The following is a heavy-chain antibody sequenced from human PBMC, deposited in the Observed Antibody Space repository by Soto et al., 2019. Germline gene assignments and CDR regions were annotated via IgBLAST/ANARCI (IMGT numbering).Heavy chain of an antibody. CDR1: GGTFSSYA. D-gene: IGHD6-6*01. CDR2: IIPIFGTA. V-gene: IGHV1-69*06. CDR3: ASHGYSSSSRHYYYYGMDV. J-gene: IGHJ6*02. Sequence: ASVKVSCKASGGTFSSYAISWVRQAPGQGLEWMGGIIPIFGTANYAQKFQGRVTITADKSTSTAYMELSSLRSEDTAVYYCASHGYSSSSRHYYYYGMDVWGQGTTVTVYS.